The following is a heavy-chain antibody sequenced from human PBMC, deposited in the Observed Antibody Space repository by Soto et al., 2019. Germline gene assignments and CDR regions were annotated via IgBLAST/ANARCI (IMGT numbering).Heavy chain of an antibody. CDR2: INSDGSST. D-gene: IGHD2-8*02. V-gene: IGHV3-74*01. CDR1: GFTFSHYW. J-gene: IGHJ6*02. CDR3: ARAGGYCSGGVCTHYYFYGMDI. Sequence: EVQLVESGGGLVQPGGSLRVSCAASGFTFSHYWLHWVRQAPVMGLVWVSRINSDGSSTNYADSVKGRFTISRDNTKNTLYLQMNSLRAEDTAVYYCARAGGYCSGGVCTHYYFYGMDIWGQGTTVTVSS.